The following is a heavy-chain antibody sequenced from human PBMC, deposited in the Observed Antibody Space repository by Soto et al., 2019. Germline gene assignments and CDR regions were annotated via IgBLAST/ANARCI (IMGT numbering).Heavy chain of an antibody. V-gene: IGHV3-48*01. CDR3: ARDLFSVIVSYSDPHYFDS. Sequence: PGGSLRLSCAAFGLTLSTSSMNWVRQAPGRGLEWISYIRRHTSVTAYADSVKGRFTISRDDAKNSLYLHMDSLRVEDTAVYYCARDLFSVIVSYSDPHYFDSWGMGTLVTVSS. D-gene: IGHD1-26*01. CDR1: GLTLSTSS. CDR2: IRRHTSVT. J-gene: IGHJ4*02.